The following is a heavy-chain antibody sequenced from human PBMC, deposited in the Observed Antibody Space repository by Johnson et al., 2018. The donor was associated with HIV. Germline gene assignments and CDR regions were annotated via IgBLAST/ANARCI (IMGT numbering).Heavy chain of an antibody. D-gene: IGHD6-6*01. CDR1: GFTFSSYG. CDR2: ISYDGSNK. CDR3: ANFGSSSSRSAFDI. J-gene: IGHJ3*02. V-gene: IGHV3-30*18. Sequence: QVQLLESGGGVVQPGRSLRLSCAASGFTFSSYGMHWVRQAPGKGLEWVAVISYDGSNKYYADSVKGRFTISRDNSKNTLYLQMNSLRAEDTAVYYCANFGSSSSRSAFDIWGQGTMVTVSS.